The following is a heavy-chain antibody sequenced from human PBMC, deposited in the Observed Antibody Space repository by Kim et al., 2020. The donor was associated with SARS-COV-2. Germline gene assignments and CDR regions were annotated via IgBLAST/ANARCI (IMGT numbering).Heavy chain of an antibody. CDR2: ILTVGTL. J-gene: IGHJ4*02. V-gene: IGHV3-23*01. CDR3: AKDSWSD. Sequence: GGSLRLSCAVSGFSVNDYAMNWVRQAPGKGLEWVSTILTVGTLHYADSVQGRFTISRDISKNTVYLQMNSLRAEDTALYYCAKDSWSDWGRGTLVTVSS. D-gene: IGHD2-15*01. CDR1: GFSVNDYA.